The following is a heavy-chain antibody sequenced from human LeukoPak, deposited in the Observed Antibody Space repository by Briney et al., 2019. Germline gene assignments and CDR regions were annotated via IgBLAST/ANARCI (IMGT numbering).Heavy chain of an antibody. V-gene: IGHV4-59*01. Sequence: PSETLSLTCTVFGGSISTYYWTWIRQPPGKGLEWIGYNHYTGSTNHNPSLKSRVTMSVDTSKNQFSLKLSSVTAADTAVYYCAKGRSGGDWFDSWGQGTLVTVSS. CDR1: GGSISTYY. CDR3: AKGRSGGDWFDS. CDR2: NHYTGST. D-gene: IGHD3-10*01. J-gene: IGHJ5*01.